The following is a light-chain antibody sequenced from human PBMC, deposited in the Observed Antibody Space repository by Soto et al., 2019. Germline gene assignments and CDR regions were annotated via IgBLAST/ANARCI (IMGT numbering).Light chain of an antibody. Sequence: QSVLTQPPSISAAPGHTITISCSGSTSNIGKNFVAWYQQRPGTGPTVVIYDNYERPSAIPDRFSGSRSGTSATLTISGLQTGDEADYYCGAWDSGLSDMVFGGGTKLTVL. CDR2: DNY. CDR1: TSNIGKNF. CDR3: GAWDSGLSDMV. V-gene: IGLV1-51*01. J-gene: IGLJ2*01.